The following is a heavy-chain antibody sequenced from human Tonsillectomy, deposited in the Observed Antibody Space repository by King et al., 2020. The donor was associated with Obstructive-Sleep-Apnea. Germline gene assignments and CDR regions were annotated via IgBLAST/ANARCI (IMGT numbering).Heavy chain of an antibody. Sequence: EVQLVESGGGLVQPGGSLGLSGAASGFTFSSSAMCVVRQAPWKGLEWVSAISGRGGSTYSADSVWGRVTISRDNSKNTLYLQMNSLRAEDTAVYYCAKDVGISGYALVGDYWGQGTLVTVSS. CDR3: AKDVGISGYALVGDY. J-gene: IGHJ4*02. V-gene: IGHV3-23*04. CDR2: ISGRGGST. CDR1: GFTFSSSA. D-gene: IGHD3-22*01.